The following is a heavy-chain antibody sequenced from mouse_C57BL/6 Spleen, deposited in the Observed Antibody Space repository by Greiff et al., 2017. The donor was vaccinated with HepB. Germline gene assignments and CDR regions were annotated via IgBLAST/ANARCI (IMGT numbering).Heavy chain of an antibody. D-gene: IGHD2-2*01. J-gene: IGHJ2*01. CDR3: ARRGYDGGYYFDY. V-gene: IGHV1-59*01. Sequence: QVQLQQPGAELVRPGTSVKLSCKASGYTFTSYWMHWVKQRPGQGLEWIGVIDPSDSYTNYNQKFKGKATLTVDTSSSTAYMQLSSLTSEDSAVYYCARRGYDGGYYFDYWGQGTTLTVSS. CDR2: IDPSDSYT. CDR1: GYTFTSYW.